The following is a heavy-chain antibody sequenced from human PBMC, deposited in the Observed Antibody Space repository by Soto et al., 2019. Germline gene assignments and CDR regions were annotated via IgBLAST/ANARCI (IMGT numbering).Heavy chain of an antibody. D-gene: IGHD2-15*01. Sequence: SLKVSCKASGYTLTTYYMHRGRQAPGQGVEWMGGIIPIFGTANYAQKFQGRVTITADESTSTAYMELSSLRSEDTAVYYCGRVVPRGDSYYYYGMDVWGQGTMVTVSS. CDR2: IIPIFGTA. CDR1: GYTLTTYY. CDR3: GRVVPRGDSYYYYGMDV. J-gene: IGHJ6*02. V-gene: IGHV1-69*13.